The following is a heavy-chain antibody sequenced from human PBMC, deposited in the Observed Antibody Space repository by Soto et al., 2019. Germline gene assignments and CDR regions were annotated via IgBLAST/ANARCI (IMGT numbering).Heavy chain of an antibody. Sequence: ASVKVSCQASSYTFTSYGISWVRQAPGQGLEWMGWISAYNGNTNYGQKLQGRVTMTTDTSTSTAYRELRSLRSNDTAVYYCARDSRGVYGMDDGGQGTTVTVSS. CDR2: ISAYNGNT. V-gene: IGHV1-18*01. J-gene: IGHJ6*02. CDR1: SYTFTSYG. CDR3: ARDSRGVYGMDD. D-gene: IGHD5-12*01.